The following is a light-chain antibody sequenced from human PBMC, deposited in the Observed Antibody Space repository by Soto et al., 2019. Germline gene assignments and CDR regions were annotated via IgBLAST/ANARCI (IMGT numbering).Light chain of an antibody. V-gene: IGLV2-8*01. CDR2: DVT. CDR3: ASDAGSRTPVV. Sequence: QSALTQPPSASGSPGQSVTISCTGASSDVGGYNFVSWYQQHPGKAPKLMIYDVTERPSGVLDRFSGSKSDNTASLTVAGLQADDEADYYCASDAGSRTPVVCGGGTKVTVL. CDR1: SSDVGGYNF. J-gene: IGLJ2*01.